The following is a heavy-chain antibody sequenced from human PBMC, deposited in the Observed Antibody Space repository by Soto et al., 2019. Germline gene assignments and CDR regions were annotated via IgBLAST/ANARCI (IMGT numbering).Heavy chain of an antibody. CDR3: ARSIAVAGNSYYYYGMDV. CDR1: GFTFSSYG. J-gene: IGHJ6*02. CDR2: IWYDGSNK. D-gene: IGHD6-19*01. V-gene: IGHV3-33*01. Sequence: QVQLVESGGGVVQPGRSLRLSCAASGFTFSSYGMHWVRQAPGKGLEWVAVIWYDGSNKYYADSVKGRFTISRDNSKNTLYLQMNSLRAEDTAVYYCARSIAVAGNSYYYYGMDVWGPGTTVTVSS.